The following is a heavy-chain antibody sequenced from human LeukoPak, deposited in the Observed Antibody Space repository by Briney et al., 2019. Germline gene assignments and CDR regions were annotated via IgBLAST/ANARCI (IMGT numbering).Heavy chain of an antibody. J-gene: IGHJ6*02. V-gene: IGHV4-4*02. Sequence: PSETLSLTCAVSGGSISSSNWWSWVRQPPGKGLEWIGEIYHSGSTNYNPSLKSRVTISVDTSKNQFSLKLSSVTAADTAVYYCARAYGWYDYYYGMDVWGQGTTVTVSS. CDR1: GGSISSSNW. CDR2: IYHSGST. D-gene: IGHD4-17*01. CDR3: ARAYGWYDYYYGMDV.